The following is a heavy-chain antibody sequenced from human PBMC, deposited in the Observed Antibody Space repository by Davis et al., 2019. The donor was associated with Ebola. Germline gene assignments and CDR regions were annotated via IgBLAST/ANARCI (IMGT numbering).Heavy chain of an antibody. D-gene: IGHD3-10*01. CDR2: INPNDGRT. CDR3: AREGGLVRGVVITWKNGMDV. J-gene: IGHJ6*02. CDR1: GYTFTSYY. V-gene: IGHV1-46*01. Sequence: ASVKVSCKASGYTFTSYYMHWVRQAPGQGLEWMGMINPNDGRTIYAQKFQARVTITRDTSASTVYMELSSLRSEDTAVYYCAREGGLVRGVVITWKNGMDVWGQGTTVTVSS.